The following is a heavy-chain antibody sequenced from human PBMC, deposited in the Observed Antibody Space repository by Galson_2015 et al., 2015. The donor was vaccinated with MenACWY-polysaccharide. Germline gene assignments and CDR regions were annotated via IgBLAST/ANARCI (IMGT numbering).Heavy chain of an antibody. CDR2: TSGNGVKT. Sequence: SLRLSCAASGFTFRSYAMSWVHQAPGKGLEWVSTTSGNGVKTFYSDSVKGRFTISRDNSKNTLYLQMNSLRAEDAAIYYCAKEQWGSNEYWGQGTLVTVSS. CDR3: AKEQWGSNEY. J-gene: IGHJ4*02. CDR1: GFTFRSYA. D-gene: IGHD6-13*01. V-gene: IGHV3-23*01.